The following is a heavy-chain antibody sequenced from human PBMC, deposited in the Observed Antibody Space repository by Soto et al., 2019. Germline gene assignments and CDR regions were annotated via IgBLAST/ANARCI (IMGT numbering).Heavy chain of an antibody. V-gene: IGHV3-33*01. J-gene: IGHJ6*02. CDR3: ARDLLAARRGAYYYYYYGMDV. Sequence: LRLSCAASGFTFSSYGMHWVRQAPGKGLEWVAVIWYDGSNKYYADSVKGRFTISRDNSKNTLYLQMNSLRAEDTAVYYCARDLLAARRGAYYYYYYGMDVWGQGTTVTVSS. D-gene: IGHD6-6*01. CDR2: IWYDGSNK. CDR1: GFTFSSYG.